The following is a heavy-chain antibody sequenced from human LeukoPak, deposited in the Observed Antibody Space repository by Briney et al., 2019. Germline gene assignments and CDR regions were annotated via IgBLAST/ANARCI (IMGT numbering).Heavy chain of an antibody. CDR2: IDPSAGST. CDR1: GYRFTRYY. D-gene: IGHD3-3*01. V-gene: IGHV1-46*01. Sequence: GASVKVSCKASGYRFTRYYIHWVRQAPGQGPEWMGIIDPSAGSTNYAQKLQGRVTMTTDTSTSTAYMELRSLRSDDTAVYYCARCLITIFGVVIPYFDYWGQGTLVTVSS. CDR3: ARCLITIFGVVIPYFDY. J-gene: IGHJ4*02.